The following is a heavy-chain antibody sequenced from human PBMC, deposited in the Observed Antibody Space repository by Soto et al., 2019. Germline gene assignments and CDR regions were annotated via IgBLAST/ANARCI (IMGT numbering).Heavy chain of an antibody. CDR2: IGTAGDT. Sequence: VGSLRLSCAASGFTFSSYDMHWVRQATGKGLEWVSAIGTAGDTYYPGSVKGRFTISRENAKNSLYLQMNSLRAEDTAVYYCARASVAGTFVDYWGQGTLVTVSS. CDR3: ARASVAGTFVDY. CDR1: GFTFSSYD. V-gene: IGHV3-13*01. D-gene: IGHD6-19*01. J-gene: IGHJ4*02.